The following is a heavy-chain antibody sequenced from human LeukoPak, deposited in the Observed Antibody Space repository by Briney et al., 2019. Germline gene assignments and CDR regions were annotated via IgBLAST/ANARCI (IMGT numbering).Heavy chain of an antibody. CDR1: GFTFTSFS. J-gene: IGHJ4*02. Sequence: PGGSLRLSCAASGFTFTSFSMSWVRQAPGKGLEWVSAISGVGTTTCYADSVKGRLTISRDNSKNTLYLQMNSLRAEVTAVYYCAKALKLGTFDYWGQGTLVTVSS. CDR2: ISGVGTTT. CDR3: AKALKLGTFDY. V-gene: IGHV3-23*01. D-gene: IGHD7-27*01.